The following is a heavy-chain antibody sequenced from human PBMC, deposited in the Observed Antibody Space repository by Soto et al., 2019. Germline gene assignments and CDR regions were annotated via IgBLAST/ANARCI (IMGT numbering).Heavy chain of an antibody. V-gene: IGHV3-23*01. Sequence: PGGSLRLSCAASGFTFSSYAMSWVRQAPGKGLEWVSAISGSGGSTYYADYVKGRFTISRDNSKNTLYLQMNSLRADDMAVYYCAKGNDFWSGYSVYWGQGTLVTVSS. J-gene: IGHJ4*02. CDR1: GFTFSSYA. CDR3: AKGNDFWSGYSVY. D-gene: IGHD3-3*01. CDR2: ISGSGGST.